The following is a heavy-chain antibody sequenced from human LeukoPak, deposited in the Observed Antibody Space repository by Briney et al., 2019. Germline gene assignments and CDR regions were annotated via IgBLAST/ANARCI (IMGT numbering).Heavy chain of an antibody. Sequence: SETLSLTCAVSGYSISHGYYWGWVRQPPGKGLEWIGVVYHTGNAYYNPSLKSRVTTSVNTSNNQFSLRVTSVTAADTAVYYCARWVSSNRNWFDPWGQGTLVIVSS. J-gene: IGHJ5*02. V-gene: IGHV4-38-2*01. CDR2: VYHTGNA. CDR1: GYSISHGYY. D-gene: IGHD6-13*01. CDR3: ARWVSSNRNWFDP.